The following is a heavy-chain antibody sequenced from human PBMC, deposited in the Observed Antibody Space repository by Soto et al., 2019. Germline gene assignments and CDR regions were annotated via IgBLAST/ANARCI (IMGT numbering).Heavy chain of an antibody. V-gene: IGHV4-39*01. CDR3: ARHQGTRGPPYYGMDV. D-gene: IGHD1-1*01. CDR1: GGSISRSIYY. CDR2: IYYSGIT. J-gene: IGHJ6*02. Sequence: PSETRSLTWTVSGGSISRSIYYWVWIRQPPGKGLEWIGSIYYSGITYYNPSLKSRVTISVDTSKNQFSLKLSSVTAADTAVYYCARHQGTRGPPYYGMDVWGQGTTVTVSS.